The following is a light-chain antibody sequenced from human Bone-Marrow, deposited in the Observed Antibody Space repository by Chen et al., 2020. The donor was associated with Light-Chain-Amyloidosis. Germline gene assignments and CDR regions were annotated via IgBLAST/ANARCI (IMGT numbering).Light chain of an antibody. V-gene: IGLV3-25*02. CDR3: QSADSRGTYVGI. Sequence: SYELTQPPSVSVSPGQTARITCSGDDLPTKYAYWYQQKPGQAPVLVIHRDTERPSGISERFSGSSSGTTATLTISGVQAEEEADYHCQSADSRGTYVGIFGGGTKLTVL. CDR1: DLPTKY. CDR2: RDT. J-gene: IGLJ2*01.